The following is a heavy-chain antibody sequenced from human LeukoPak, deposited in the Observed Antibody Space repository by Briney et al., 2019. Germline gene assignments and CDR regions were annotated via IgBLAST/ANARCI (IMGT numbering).Heavy chain of an antibody. V-gene: IGHV3-23*01. Sequence: GGSLRLSCAASGFTFSNYAMSWVRQVPGKGLEWVSAISDNGGRTYYVDSVRDRFTISRDNFKNTLYLQMNSLRAEGTAVYYCARDLHYYVAMDVWGQGTTVTVSS. CDR2: ISDNGGRT. CDR1: GFTFSNYA. J-gene: IGHJ6*02. D-gene: IGHD3-10*02. CDR3: ARDLHYYVAMDV.